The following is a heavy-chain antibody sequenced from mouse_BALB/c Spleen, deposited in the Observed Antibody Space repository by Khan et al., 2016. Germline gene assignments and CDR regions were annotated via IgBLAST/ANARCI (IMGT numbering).Heavy chain of an antibody. CDR1: GFNIKDYY. CDR2: IDPENGNT. J-gene: IGHJ2*01. V-gene: IGHV14-1*02. D-gene: IGHD1-1*01. Sequence: VQLQQSGAELVRPGALVKLSCKASGFNIKDYYMHWVKQRPEQGLEWIGWIDPENGNTIYDPTFQGKASITADTSSNTAYLQLSSLTSEDTAVYYCALYYYGSSEYYFDDWGQGTTLTVSS. CDR3: ALYYYGSSEYYFDD.